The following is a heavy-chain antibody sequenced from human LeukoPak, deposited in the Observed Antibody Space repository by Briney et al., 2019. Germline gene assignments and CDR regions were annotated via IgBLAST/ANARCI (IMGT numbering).Heavy chain of an antibody. Sequence: SETLSLTCTVSGGSISSYYWSWIRQPPGKGLEWLGYIYYSGSTTYNPSLKSRLTISVHTSKNQFSLKLISVTAADTDVYYCAIQGYSSSWTRTYYCDYWGQGTLVTVSS. V-gene: IGHV4-59*08. CDR1: GGSISSYY. J-gene: IGHJ4*02. D-gene: IGHD6-13*01. CDR3: AIQGYSSSWTRTYYCDY. CDR2: IYYSGST.